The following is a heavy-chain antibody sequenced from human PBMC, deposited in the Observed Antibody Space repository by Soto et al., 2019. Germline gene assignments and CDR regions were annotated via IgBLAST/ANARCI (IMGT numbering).Heavy chain of an antibody. D-gene: IGHD3-3*01. J-gene: IGHJ5*02. CDR2: VYYNGFT. CDR3: ARMGDFWSGPGELDP. V-gene: IGHV4-39*01. CDR1: VGSISSSSYY. Sequence: PSETLSLTCTVSVGSISSSSYYWAWNRQSPGKGLEWIGSVYYNGFTYYNPSLKSRVTISVDTSKNQFSLKLTSVTAADTAVYYCARMGDFWSGPGELDPWGQGTLVTVSS.